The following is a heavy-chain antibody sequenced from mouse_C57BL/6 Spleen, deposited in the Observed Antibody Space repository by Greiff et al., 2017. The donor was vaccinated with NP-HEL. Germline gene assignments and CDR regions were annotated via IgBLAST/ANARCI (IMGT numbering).Heavy chain of an antibody. J-gene: IGHJ2*01. CDR2: MYPSDSET. CDR1: GYTFTSYW. CDR3: ARSDYYGSSYYFDY. D-gene: IGHD1-1*01. Sequence: QVHVKQPGAELVRPGSSVKLSCKASGYTFTSYWMHWVKQRPIQGLEWIGNMYPSDSETHYNQKFKDKATLTVDKSSSTAYMQLSSLTSEDSAVYYCARSDYYGSSYYFDYWGQGTTLTVSS. V-gene: IGHV1-52*01.